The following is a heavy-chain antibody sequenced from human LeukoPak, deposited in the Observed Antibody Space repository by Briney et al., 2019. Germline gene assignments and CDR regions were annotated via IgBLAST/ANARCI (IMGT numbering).Heavy chain of an antibody. CDR3: AREFKEKGLYYYYYGMDV. CDR1: GITLSNYG. Sequence: GGSLRLSCAVSGITLSNYGMSWIRQAPGKGLEWVSYISSSGSTIYYADSVKGRFTISRDNAKNSLYLQMNSLRAEDTAVYYCAREFKEKGLYYYYYGMDVWGQGTTVTVSS. V-gene: IGHV3-11*01. D-gene: IGHD3/OR15-3a*01. J-gene: IGHJ6*02. CDR2: ISSSGSTI.